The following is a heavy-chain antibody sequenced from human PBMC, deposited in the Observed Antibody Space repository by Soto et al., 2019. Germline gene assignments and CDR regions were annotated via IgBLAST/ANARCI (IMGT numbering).Heavy chain of an antibody. Sequence: EVQLVESGGALVQPGGSLRLSCVASGFTLSNHYMDWVRQAPGKGLEWIGLIRNAARSYSTEHAASVKGRFTISRDDSKTTLYLQMNSLRTEDTAVYYCADLTWSGSYLPWGQGTLVTVSS. CDR3: ADLTWSGSYLP. V-gene: IGHV3-72*01. CDR2: IRNAARSYST. CDR1: GFTLSNHY. J-gene: IGHJ5*02. D-gene: IGHD3-3*01.